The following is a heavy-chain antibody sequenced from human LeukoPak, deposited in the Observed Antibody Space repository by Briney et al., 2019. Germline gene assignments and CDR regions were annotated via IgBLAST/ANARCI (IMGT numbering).Heavy chain of an antibody. CDR2: INPIFGTA. J-gene: IGHJ6*03. CDR1: GYTFTSYY. Sequence: GASVKVSCKASGYTFTSYYMHWVRQAPGQGLEWMGGINPIFGTANYAQKFQGRVAITADESTSTAYMELSSVRAEDTAVYYCARSLVGAKIYYYYYMDVWGKGTTVTISS. D-gene: IGHD1-26*01. CDR3: ARSLVGAKIYYYYYMDV. V-gene: IGHV1-69*01.